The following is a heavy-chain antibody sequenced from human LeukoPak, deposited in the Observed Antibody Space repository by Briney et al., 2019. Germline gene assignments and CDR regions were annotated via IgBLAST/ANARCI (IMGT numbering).Heavy chain of an antibody. CDR1: GFTVSSNY. CDR3: AREEVVVPAAMPEDYYGMDV. Sequence: GGSLRLSCAASGFTVSSNYMSWVRQAPGKGLEWVSVIYSGGSTYYADSVKGRFTISRDNSKNTLYLQMNSLRAEDTAVYYCAREEVVVPAAMPEDYYGMDVWGQGTTVTVSS. CDR2: IYSGGST. V-gene: IGHV3-53*01. J-gene: IGHJ6*02. D-gene: IGHD2-2*01.